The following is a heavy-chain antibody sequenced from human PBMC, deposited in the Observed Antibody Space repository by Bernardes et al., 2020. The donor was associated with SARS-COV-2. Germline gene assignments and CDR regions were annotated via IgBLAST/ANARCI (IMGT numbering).Heavy chain of an antibody. CDR2: ISWNSGSI. V-gene: IGHV3-9*01. Sequence: GGSLRLSCAASGFTFDDYAMHWVRQAPGKGLEWVSGISWNSGSIGYADSVKGRFTISRDNAKNSLYLQMNSLRAEDTALYYCASLGSSWYGIGLDYWGQGTLVTVSS. J-gene: IGHJ4*02. CDR3: ASLGSSWYGIGLDY. CDR1: GFTFDDYA. D-gene: IGHD6-13*01.